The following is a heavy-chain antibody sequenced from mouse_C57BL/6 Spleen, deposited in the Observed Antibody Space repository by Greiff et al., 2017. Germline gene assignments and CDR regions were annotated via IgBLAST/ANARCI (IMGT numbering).Heavy chain of an antibody. D-gene: IGHD1-1*01. Sequence: EVKLVESGGDLVKPGGSLKLSCAASGFTFSSYGVSWVRQTPDKRLEWVATISSGGSYAYYPASVKGRFTISRDKAKNTLYLKKSSMKSEDTDMYYWARQDYSSSRERPFAYWGQGTLVTVSA. J-gene: IGHJ3*01. CDR1: GFTFSSYG. CDR2: ISSGGSYA. V-gene: IGHV5-6*02. CDR3: ARQDYSSSRERPFAY.